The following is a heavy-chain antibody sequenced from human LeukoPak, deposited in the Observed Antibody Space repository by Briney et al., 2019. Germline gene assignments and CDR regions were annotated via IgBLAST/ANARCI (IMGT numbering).Heavy chain of an antibody. D-gene: IGHD1-14*01. CDR1: GFTFITND. J-gene: IGHJ4*02. CDR3: ARGVEPLAANTLAY. V-gene: IGHV3-53*01. Sequence: PGGSLRLSCAASGFTFITNDMTWVRQAPGKGLGWVSVLYSDGNTKYPDSVQGRFTIPRDNSKNTLYIEMNSLSPDDTAVYYCARGVEPLAANTLAYWGQGTLVTVSS. CDR2: LYSDGNT.